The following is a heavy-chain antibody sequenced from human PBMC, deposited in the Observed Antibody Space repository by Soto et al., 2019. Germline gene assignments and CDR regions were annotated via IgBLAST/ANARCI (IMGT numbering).Heavy chain of an antibody. D-gene: IGHD3-3*01. CDR1: GFTFSDHY. J-gene: IGHJ6*02. CDR2: SRNKANGYTT. CDR3: TRGLSGNYISGMDV. V-gene: IGHV3-72*01. Sequence: GGSLRLSCAASGFTFSDHYMDWVRQAPGKGLEWVGRSRNKANGYTTEYAASVKGRFTISRDDSKNSVYLQMNSLKTEDTAVYYCTRGLSGNYISGMDVWGQGTTVTVSS.